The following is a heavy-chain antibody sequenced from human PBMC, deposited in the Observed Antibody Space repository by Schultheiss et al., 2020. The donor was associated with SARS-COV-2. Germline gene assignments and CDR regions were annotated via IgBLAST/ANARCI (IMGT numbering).Heavy chain of an antibody. Sequence: ASVKVSCKASGDTFSSYAISWVRQAPGQGLEWMGWISAYNGNTNYAQKLQGRVTMTTDTSTSTAYMELRSLISDDTAVYYCARVGWEPDYYYYGMDVWGQGTTVTVSS. CDR1: GDTFSSYA. CDR3: ARVGWEPDYYYYGMDV. J-gene: IGHJ6*02. V-gene: IGHV1-18*01. D-gene: IGHD1-26*01. CDR2: ISAYNGNT.